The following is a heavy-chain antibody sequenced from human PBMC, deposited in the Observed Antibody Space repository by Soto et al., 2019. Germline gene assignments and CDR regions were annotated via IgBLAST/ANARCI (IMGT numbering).Heavy chain of an antibody. Sequence: SETLSLTCTVSGGSISSYYWSWIRQPPGKGLEWIGYIYYSGSTNYNPSLKSRVTISVDTSKNQFSLKLSSVTAADTAVYYCVGPSDGGDHPVALGYAFDIWGQGTMVTVSS. CDR3: VGPSDGGDHPVALGYAFDI. V-gene: IGHV4-59*08. J-gene: IGHJ3*02. CDR1: GGSISSYY. D-gene: IGHD2-21*01. CDR2: IYYSGST.